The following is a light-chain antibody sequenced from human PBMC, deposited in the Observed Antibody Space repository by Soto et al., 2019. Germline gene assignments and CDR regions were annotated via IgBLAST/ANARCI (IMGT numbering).Light chain of an antibody. Sequence: QSALTQPASVSGSPGQSITISCTGTSSDVGSYNLVSWYQQHPGKAPKLMIYEGSKRPSGVSNRFSGSKSVNTATLTISRLQTGDEADYYCGTWDSSLSAGVFGGGTKVTVL. CDR2: EGS. CDR1: SSDVGSYNL. V-gene: IGLV2-14*02. J-gene: IGLJ2*01. CDR3: GTWDSSLSAGV.